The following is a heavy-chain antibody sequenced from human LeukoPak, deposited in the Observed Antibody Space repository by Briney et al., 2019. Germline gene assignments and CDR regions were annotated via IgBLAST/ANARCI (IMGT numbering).Heavy chain of an antibody. CDR1: GFPFSTYW. D-gene: IGHD1-26*01. CDR2: INTDVRTK. Sequence: GSLILSCAASGFPFSTYWMHWVRQAPGKGLVWVSRINTDVRTKTYPDPVKGRFTISRDNAKNTLYLQMNSLRAEDTAVYYCIRALGSYSDYWGQGTLVSVSS. V-gene: IGHV3-74*03. J-gene: IGHJ4*02. CDR3: IRALGSYSDY.